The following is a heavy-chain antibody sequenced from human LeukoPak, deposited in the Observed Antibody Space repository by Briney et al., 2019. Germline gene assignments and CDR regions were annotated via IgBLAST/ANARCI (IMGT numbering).Heavy chain of an antibody. CDR1: GFTFSGSA. D-gene: IGHD3-16*01. Sequence: GGSLRLSCAASGFTFSGSAMHWVRQASGKGLEWVGRIRSKANNYATAYAASVKGRFTISRDDSKNTAYLQMNSLKTEDTAVYYCADMGDFDYWGQGTLVTVFS. CDR3: ADMGDFDY. CDR2: IRSKANNYAT. J-gene: IGHJ4*02. V-gene: IGHV3-73*01.